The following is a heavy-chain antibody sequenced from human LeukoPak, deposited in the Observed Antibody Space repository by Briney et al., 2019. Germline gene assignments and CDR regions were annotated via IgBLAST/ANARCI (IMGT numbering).Heavy chain of an antibody. D-gene: IGHD3-9*01. CDR2: IYSDGRT. CDR3: AKSQGDMGDY. CDR1: GFTVSSNY. V-gene: IGHV3-53*01. Sequence: PGGSLRLSCAASGFTVSSNYLTWVRQAPGKGLEWVSLIYSDGRTFYADSVKGRFTISRDNSKNTLYLQMNSLRAEDTAIYYCAKSQGDMGDYWGQGTLVTVSS. J-gene: IGHJ4*02.